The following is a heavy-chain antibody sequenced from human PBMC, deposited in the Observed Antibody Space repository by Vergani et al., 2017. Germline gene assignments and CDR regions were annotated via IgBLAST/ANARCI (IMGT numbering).Heavy chain of an antibody. CDR3: ARNPNLHRGVVIGPLDY. CDR1: GGSISSSSYY. CDR2: IYYSGST. Sequence: QLQLQESGPGLVKPSETLSLTCTVSGGSISSSSYYWGWIRQPPGKGLEWIGSIYYSGSTYYNPSLKSRVTISVDTSKNQFSLKLSSVTAADTAVYYCARNPNLHRGVVIGPLDYWGQGTLVTVSS. V-gene: IGHV4-39*01. D-gene: IGHD3-3*01. J-gene: IGHJ4*02.